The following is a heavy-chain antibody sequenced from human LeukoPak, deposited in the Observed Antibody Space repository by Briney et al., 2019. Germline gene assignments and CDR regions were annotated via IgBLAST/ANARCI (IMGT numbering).Heavy chain of an antibody. V-gene: IGHV4-31*03. D-gene: IGHD5-18*01. CDR2: IYYSGST. CDR3: ARESHTAMVRDLDY. Sequence: SQTLSLTCTVSGGSISSGGYYWSWIRQHPGKGLEWIGYIYYSGSTYYNPSLKSRVTISVDTSKNQFSLKLSSVTAADTAVYYCARESHTAMVRDLDYWGQGTLVTVSS. CDR1: GGSISSGGYY. J-gene: IGHJ4*02.